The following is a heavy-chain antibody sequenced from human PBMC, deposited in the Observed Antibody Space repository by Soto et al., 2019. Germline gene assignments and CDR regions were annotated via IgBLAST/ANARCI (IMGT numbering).Heavy chain of an antibody. CDR3: ARRQYCGVDCSSQYYSGMDV. Sequence: QVQLVQSGPEVKKPGSSVRISCRSGVDTFSRYTVSWVRQTPGQGLEWMGRIIPVLGVTNYSRKFKGRMTITAENSKTTAHMELTSRKSGDTARSYCARRQYCGVDCSSQYYSGMDVWGQGPSVIVSS. J-gene: IGHJ6*02. V-gene: IGHV1-69*02. CDR1: VDTFSRYT. CDR2: IIPVLGVT. D-gene: IGHD2-21*02.